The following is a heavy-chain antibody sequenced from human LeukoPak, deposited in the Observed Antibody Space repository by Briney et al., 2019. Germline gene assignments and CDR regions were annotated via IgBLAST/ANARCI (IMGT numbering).Heavy chain of an antibody. CDR1: GFTFSTYT. CDR2: ISRGGDVT. CDR3: AARPGEVAVPYDY. V-gene: IGHV3-23*01. D-gene: IGHD2-15*01. J-gene: IGHJ4*02. Sequence: SGGSLRLSCATSGFTFSTYTMTWVRQAPGKGLEWVSLISRGGDVTYYADSVKGRFTISRDSSKNTLYLQMHSLRAEDTAVYYCAARPGEVAVPYDYWGQGTPVTVSS.